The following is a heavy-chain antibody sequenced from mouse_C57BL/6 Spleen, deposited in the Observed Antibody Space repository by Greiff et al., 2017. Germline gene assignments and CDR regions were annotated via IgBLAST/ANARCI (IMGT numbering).Heavy chain of an antibody. CDR3: TRDQGYSNYEGFAY. J-gene: IGHJ3*01. CDR1: GFTFSSYA. Sequence: DVHLVESGEGLVKPGGSLKLSCAASGFTFSSYAMSWVRQTPEKRLEWVAYISSGGDYIYYADTVKGRFTISRDNARNTLYLQMSSLKSEDTAMYYCTRDQGYSNYEGFAYWGQGTLVTVSA. CDR2: ISSGGDYI. V-gene: IGHV5-9-1*02. D-gene: IGHD2-5*01.